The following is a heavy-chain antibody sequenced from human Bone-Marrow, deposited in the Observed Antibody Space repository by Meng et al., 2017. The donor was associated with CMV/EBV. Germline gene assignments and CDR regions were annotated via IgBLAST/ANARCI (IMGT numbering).Heavy chain of an antibody. CDR1: GCTFSSYD. Sequence: GGSLRLSCAACGCTFSSYDMHWVRQATGKGLEWVSAIGTAGDTYYPGSVKGQFTISRDNSKSTLYLQMNSLRAEDTAVYYCAKDRRKVGDFDIWGQGTMVTVSS. CDR2: IGTAGDT. V-gene: IGHV3-13*03. J-gene: IGHJ3*02. CDR3: AKDRRKVGDFDI. D-gene: IGHD1-14*01.